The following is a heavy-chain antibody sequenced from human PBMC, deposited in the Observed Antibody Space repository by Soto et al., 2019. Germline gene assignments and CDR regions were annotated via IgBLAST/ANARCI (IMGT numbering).Heavy chain of an antibody. D-gene: IGHD3-9*01. CDR1: GGSISSSSYY. J-gene: IGHJ4*02. CDR3: ASNYDILTGPPDY. V-gene: IGHV4-39*01. CDR2: IYYSGST. Sequence: PSETVSLTCTVSGGSISSSSYYWGWIRQPPGKGLEWIGSIYYSGSTYYNPSLKSRVTISVDTSKNQFSLKLSSVTAADTAVYYCASNYDILTGPPDYWGQGTLVTVSS.